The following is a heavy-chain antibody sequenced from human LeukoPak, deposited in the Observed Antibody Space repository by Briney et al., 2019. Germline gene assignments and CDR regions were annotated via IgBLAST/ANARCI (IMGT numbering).Heavy chain of an antibody. D-gene: IGHD3-22*01. CDR1: RGTFSSYA. V-gene: IGHV1-69*04. J-gene: IGHJ4*02. CDR2: IIPILGIA. Sequence: AASVKVSCKASRGTFSSYAISWVRQAPGQGLEWMGRIIPILGIANYAQKFQGRVTITADKSTSTAYMELSSLRSEDTAVYYCARDPIYYYDSSGYHFDYWGQGTLVTVSS. CDR3: ARDPIYYYDSSGYHFDY.